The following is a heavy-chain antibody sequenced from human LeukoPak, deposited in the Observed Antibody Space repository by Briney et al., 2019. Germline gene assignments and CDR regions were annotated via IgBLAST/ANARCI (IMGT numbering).Heavy chain of an antibody. J-gene: IGHJ4*02. D-gene: IGHD3-10*01. CDR2: ISGSGGST. Sequence: GGSLRLSCAASGFTFSSYAMSWVRQAPGKGLEWGSAISGSGGSTYYADSVKGRFTISRDNSKNTLYLQMNSLRAEDTAVYYCAKEGGGQTYYYGSGSYDYWGQGTLVTVSS. CDR1: GFTFSSYA. V-gene: IGHV3-23*01. CDR3: AKEGGGQTYYYGSGSYDY.